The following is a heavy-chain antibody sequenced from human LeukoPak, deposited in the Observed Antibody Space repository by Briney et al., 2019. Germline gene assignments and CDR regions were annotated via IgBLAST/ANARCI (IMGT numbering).Heavy chain of an antibody. CDR1: GGSISSYY. CDR3: ARARNWFDP. V-gene: IGHV4-59*01. Sequence: PSETLSLTCAVYGGSISSYYWSWIRQPPGKGLEWIGYIYYSGSTNYNPSLKSRVTISVDTSKNQFSLKLSSVTAADTAVYYCARARNWFDPWGQGTLVTVSS. CDR2: IYYSGST. J-gene: IGHJ5*02.